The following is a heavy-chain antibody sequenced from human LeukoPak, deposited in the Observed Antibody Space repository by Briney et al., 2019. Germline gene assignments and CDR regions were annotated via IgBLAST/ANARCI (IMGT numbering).Heavy chain of an antibody. CDR1: VGSIGTYY. D-gene: IGHD3-16*02. J-gene: IGHJ6*03. CDR2: IYVTGST. V-gene: IGHV4-59*08. CDR3: ARHIGGGIEDMDV. Sequence: SETLSLTCTVSVGSIGTYYWSWIRQSPGKGLEWIGYIYVTGSTRYNPYLQSRVTISVDTSRNQFFLKMSSVTAADTAVYYCARHIGGGIEDMDVWGKGTKVTVSS.